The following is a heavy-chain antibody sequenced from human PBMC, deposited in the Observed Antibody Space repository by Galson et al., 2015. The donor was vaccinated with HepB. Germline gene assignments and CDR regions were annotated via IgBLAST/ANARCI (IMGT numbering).Heavy chain of an antibody. V-gene: IGHV4-59*01. Sequence: TLSLTCTVSGGSISSYYWSWIRQPPGKGLEWIGYIYYSGSTNYNPSLKSRVTISVDTSKNQLSLKLSSVTAADTAVYYCARVGADWGYYGMDVWGQGTTVTVSS. CDR3: ARVGADWGYYGMDV. J-gene: IGHJ6*02. CDR1: GGSISSYY. CDR2: IYYSGST. D-gene: IGHD3-9*01.